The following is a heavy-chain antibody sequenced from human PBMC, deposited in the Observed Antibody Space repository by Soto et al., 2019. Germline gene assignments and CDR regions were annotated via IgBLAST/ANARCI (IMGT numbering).Heavy chain of an antibody. D-gene: IGHD2-2*02. V-gene: IGHV1-2*02. CDR1: GYTFTGYY. CDR2: INPNSGGT. Sequence: VKVSCKASGYTFTGYYMHWVRQAPGQGLEWMGWINPNSGGTNYAQKFQGRVTMTRDTSISTAYMELSRLRSDDTAVYYCARNAVEDCSSTSCYTWDYYYYGMDVWGQGTTVTVSS. CDR3: ARNAVEDCSSTSCYTWDYYYYGMDV. J-gene: IGHJ6*02.